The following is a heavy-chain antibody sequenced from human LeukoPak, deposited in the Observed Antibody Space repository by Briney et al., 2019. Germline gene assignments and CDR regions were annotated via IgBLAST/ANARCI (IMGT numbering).Heavy chain of an antibody. Sequence: ASVKVSCKASGYTFTGYYMHWVRQAPGQGLEWMGWINPNNGGTNYAQKLQGRVTMTTDTSTSTAYMELRSLRSDDTAVYYCARTSHYVDIAATIPYGIYYFDYWGQGTLVTVSS. D-gene: IGHD5-12*01. CDR3: ARTSHYVDIAATIPYGIYYFDY. J-gene: IGHJ4*02. CDR2: INPNNGGT. CDR1: GYTFTGYY. V-gene: IGHV1-2*02.